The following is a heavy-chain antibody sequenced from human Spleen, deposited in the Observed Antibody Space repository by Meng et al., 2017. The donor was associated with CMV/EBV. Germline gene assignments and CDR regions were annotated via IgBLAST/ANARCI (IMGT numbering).Heavy chain of an antibody. V-gene: IGHV5-51*01. J-gene: IGHJ4*02. CDR2: IYPGDSDT. Sequence: SGSRFTTYWLGWVRQLPGKGLEWMGIIYPGDSDTRYSPSFQGQVTISADKSISTAYLQWSSLKASDTAMYYCARQIGYYDSSGYSGDYWGQGTLVTVSS. CDR3: ARQIGYYDSSGYSGDY. D-gene: IGHD3-22*01. CDR1: GSRFTTYW.